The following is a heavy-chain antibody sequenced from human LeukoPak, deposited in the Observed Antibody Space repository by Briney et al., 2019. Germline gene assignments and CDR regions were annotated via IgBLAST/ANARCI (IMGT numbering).Heavy chain of an antibody. V-gene: IGHV3-30*18. CDR1: GFTFSSYG. D-gene: IGHD3-10*01. J-gene: IGHJ3*02. Sequence: GGSLRLSCAASGFTFSSYGMHWVRQAPGKGLEWVAVISYDGSNKYYADSVKGRFTISRDNSKNTLYLQMNSLRAEDTAVYYCAKVSGRWFGGLSSAFDIWGQGTMVTVSS. CDR3: AKVSGRWFGGLSSAFDI. CDR2: ISYDGSNK.